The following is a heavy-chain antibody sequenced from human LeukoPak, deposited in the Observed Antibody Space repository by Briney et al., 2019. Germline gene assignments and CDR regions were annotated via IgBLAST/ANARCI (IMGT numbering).Heavy chain of an antibody. D-gene: IGHD6-6*01. J-gene: IGHJ4*02. Sequence: PGRSLRLSCAASGFTFSSYSMNWVRQAPGKGLEWVSSISSSSSYIYYADSVKGRFTISRDNAKNSLYLQMNSLRAEDTAVYYCARGLAAREGVEDYWGQGTLVTVSS. CDR3: ARGLAAREGVEDY. CDR2: ISSSSSYI. CDR1: GFTFSSYS. V-gene: IGHV3-21*01.